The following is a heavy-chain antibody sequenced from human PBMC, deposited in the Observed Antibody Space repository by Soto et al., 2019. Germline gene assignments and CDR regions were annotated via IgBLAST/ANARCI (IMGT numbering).Heavy chain of an antibody. CDR2: LNWNSVTP. J-gene: IGHJ4*02. Sequence: RLSCAASGFNFGDYAMHWVRQTPGQGLEWVSGLNWNSVTPGYGDSVKGRFSISRDNGKYALYLQMTSLRPEDTALYYCVKDISGAYSGPNYDAWGQGTLVTVSS. D-gene: IGHD1-26*01. CDR1: GFNFGDYA. CDR3: VKDISGAYSGPNYDA. V-gene: IGHV3-9*01.